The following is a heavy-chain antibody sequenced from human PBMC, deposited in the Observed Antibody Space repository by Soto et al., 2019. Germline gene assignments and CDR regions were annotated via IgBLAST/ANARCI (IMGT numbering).Heavy chain of an antibody. J-gene: IGHJ6*02. CDR2: IRQDGSEK. V-gene: IGHV3-7*01. Sequence: EVQLVESGGGLVQPGDSLRLSCAASGITFSGPWMSWVRQAPGKGLEWVAKIRQDGSEKYYVDSVRGRFTISRDNAKSSLYLQMNSLRADDTAVYYCARDGYSYALDVWGQGTTVTVSS. CDR3: ARDGYSYALDV. CDR1: GITFSGPW.